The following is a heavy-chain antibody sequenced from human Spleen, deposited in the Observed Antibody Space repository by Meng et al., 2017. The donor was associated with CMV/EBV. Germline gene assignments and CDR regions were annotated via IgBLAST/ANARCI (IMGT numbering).Heavy chain of an antibody. V-gene: IGHV3-69-1*01. Sequence: GESLKISCAASGFTFSDYYMNWVRQAPGKGLEWVSIIYSGGSTYYADSVKGRFTISRDNAKNSLYLQMNSLRAEDTAVYYCARDLHDFWSGYGMDVWGQGTTVTVSS. D-gene: IGHD3-3*01. J-gene: IGHJ6*02. CDR1: GFTFSDYY. CDR2: IYSGGST. CDR3: ARDLHDFWSGYGMDV.